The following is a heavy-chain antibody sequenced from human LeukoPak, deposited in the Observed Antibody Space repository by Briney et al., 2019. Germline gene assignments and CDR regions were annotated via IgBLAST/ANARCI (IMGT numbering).Heavy chain of an antibody. D-gene: IGHD5-18*01. Sequence: GGSLRLSCAASGFTFSSYAMTWVRQAPGKGLEWVSAISASGGTTYYADSVKGRFTISRDNSKNSLYLQMNSLRAEDTAVYYCARDPGYNYGFDYWGQGTLVTVSS. CDR2: ISASGGTT. CDR3: ARDPGYNYGFDY. J-gene: IGHJ4*02. V-gene: IGHV3-23*01. CDR1: GFTFSSYA.